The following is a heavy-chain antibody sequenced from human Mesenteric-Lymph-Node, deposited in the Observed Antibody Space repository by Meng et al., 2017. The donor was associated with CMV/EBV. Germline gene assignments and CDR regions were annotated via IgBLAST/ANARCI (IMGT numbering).Heavy chain of an antibody. Sequence: SETLSLTCTVSGGSIGSSDYYWGWIRQPPGKGLEWIGSIYYSGSTYYNPSLKSRVTISVDTSKNQFSLKLSSVTAADTAVYYCARHVYFGSPGGIAAPAVDNWFDPWGQGTLVTVSS. CDR2: IYYSGST. J-gene: IGHJ5*02. D-gene: IGHD6-6*01. CDR1: GGSIGSSDYY. CDR3: ARHVYFGSPGGIAAPAVDNWFDP. V-gene: IGHV4-39*01.